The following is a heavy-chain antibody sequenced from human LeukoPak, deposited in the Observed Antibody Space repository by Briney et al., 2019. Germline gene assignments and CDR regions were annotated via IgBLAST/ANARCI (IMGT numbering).Heavy chain of an antibody. D-gene: IGHD3-9*01. CDR2: IYYSGST. CDR1: GGSISSYY. Sequence: ASETLSLTCTVSGGSISSYYWSWIRQPPGKGLEWIGYIYYSGSTNYNPSLKSRVTISVDTSKNQFSLKLSSVTAADTAVYYCARVPYYDILTGYLYYFDYWGQGTLVTVSS. CDR3: ARVPYYDILTGYLYYFDY. V-gene: IGHV4-59*01. J-gene: IGHJ4*02.